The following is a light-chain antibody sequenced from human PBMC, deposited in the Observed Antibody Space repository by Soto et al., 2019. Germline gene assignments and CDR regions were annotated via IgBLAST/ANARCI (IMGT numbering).Light chain of an antibody. V-gene: IGKV1-5*01. J-gene: IGKJ1*01. CDR3: QQYISLPWT. CDR1: QSISSW. CDR2: DAS. Sequence: QSAAPRTASVGNRVTITCRASQSISSWLAWYQQKPGKAPKFLIYDASSLESGVPSRFSGSGSGTEFTLTISSLHPDDFATYYSQQYISLPWTFGQGTKVDIK.